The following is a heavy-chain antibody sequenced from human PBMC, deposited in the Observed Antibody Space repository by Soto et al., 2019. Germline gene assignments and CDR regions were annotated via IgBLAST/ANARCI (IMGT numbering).Heavy chain of an antibody. CDR2: INHSGST. D-gene: IGHD1-7*01. V-gene: IGHV4-34*01. J-gene: IGHJ2*01. CDR1: GGSFSGYY. CDR3: ARGLHRISLELRVRPWYFDL. Sequence: PSETLSLTCAVSGGSFSGYYWSWFRQPPGKGLEWIGKINHSGSTNYNPSLKSRVTISVDTSKNQFSLKLSSVTAADTAVYYCARGLHRISLELRVRPWYFDLWGRGTLVTVSS.